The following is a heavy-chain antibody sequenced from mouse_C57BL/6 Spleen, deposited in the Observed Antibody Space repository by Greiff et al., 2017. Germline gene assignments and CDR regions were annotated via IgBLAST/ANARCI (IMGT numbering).Heavy chain of an antibody. Sequence: QVQLQQSGAELVRPGASVTLSCKASGYTFTDYEMHWVKQTPVHGLEWIGAIDPATGGTAYNQKFKGKAILTADKSSSTAYMELRSLTSEDSAVYYCTRWGTAQATNFDYWGQGTTLTVSS. V-gene: IGHV1-15*01. CDR3: TRWGTAQATNFDY. CDR1: GYTFTDYE. J-gene: IGHJ2*01. CDR2: IDPATGGT. D-gene: IGHD3-2*02.